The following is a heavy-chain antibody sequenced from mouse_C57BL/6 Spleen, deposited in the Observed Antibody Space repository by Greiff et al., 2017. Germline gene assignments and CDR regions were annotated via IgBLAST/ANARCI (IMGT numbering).Heavy chain of an antibody. CDR3: ARYPIYYGNYEFAY. D-gene: IGHD2-1*01. CDR1: GYSFTGYY. Sequence: DVKLQESGPELVKPGASVKISCKASGYSFTGYYMNWVKQSPEKSLEWIGEINPSTGGTTYNQKFKAKATLTVDKSSSTAYMQLKSLTSEDSAVYYCARYPIYYGNYEFAYWGQGTLVTVSA. CDR2: INPSTGGT. V-gene: IGHV1-42*01. J-gene: IGHJ3*01.